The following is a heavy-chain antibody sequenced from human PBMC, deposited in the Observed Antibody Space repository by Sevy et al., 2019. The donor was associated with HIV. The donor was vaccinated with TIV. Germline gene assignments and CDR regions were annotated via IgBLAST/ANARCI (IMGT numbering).Heavy chain of an antibody. V-gene: IGHV3-48*01. CDR3: ARNGGYADYGMDV. D-gene: IGHD5-12*01. CDR2: ISSTSRTI. J-gene: IGHJ6*02. CDR1: GFTFSSYS. Sequence: GGSLRLSCAASGFTFSSYSMNWLRQAPGKGLEWISYISSTSRTIYYADSVKGRFTISRDNAKNSLYLQMNSLRAEDTAVYYCARNGGYADYGMDVWGQGTTVTVSS.